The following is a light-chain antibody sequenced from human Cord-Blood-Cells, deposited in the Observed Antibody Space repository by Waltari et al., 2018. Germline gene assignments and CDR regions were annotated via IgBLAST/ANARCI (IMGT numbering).Light chain of an antibody. Sequence: DIVMTQSPDSLAVSLGARAPITCTSTQSVLYSSNNKNYLAWYQQKPGQPPKLLIYWASTRESGVPDRFSGSGSGTDFTLTISSLQAEDVAVYYCQQYYSTPRTFGQGTKVEIK. CDR3: QQYYSTPRT. CDR1: QSVLYSSNNKNY. V-gene: IGKV4-1*01. J-gene: IGKJ1*01. CDR2: WAS.